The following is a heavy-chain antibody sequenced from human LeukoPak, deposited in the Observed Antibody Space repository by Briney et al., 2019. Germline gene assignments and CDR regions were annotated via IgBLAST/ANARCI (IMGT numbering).Heavy chain of an antibody. V-gene: IGHV1-3*01. CDR2: INAGNGNT. J-gene: IGHJ4*02. D-gene: IGHD2-2*01. CDR1: GYTFTSYA. CDR3: ARSQGEYQLPYFDY. Sequence: GASVKVSCKASGYTFTSYATHWVRQAPGQRLEWMGWINAGNGNTKYSQKFQGRVTITRDTSASTAYMELSSLRSEDTAVYYCARSQGEYQLPYFDYWGQGTLVTVSS.